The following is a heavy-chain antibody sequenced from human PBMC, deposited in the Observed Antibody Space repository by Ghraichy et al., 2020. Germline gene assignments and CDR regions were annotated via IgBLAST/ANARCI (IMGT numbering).Heavy chain of an antibody. CDR1: GFTFSSYS. CDR2: ITSSSRNT. Sequence: GGSLRLSCVGSGFTFSSYSMNWVRQSPGKGLEWVSYITSSSRNTFYADPVKGRFTISRDNAQNSLSLQMNSLRDEDTAVYYCARERRLNYYYGMDVWGQGTTVTVSS. D-gene: IGHD2-8*01. J-gene: IGHJ6*02. V-gene: IGHV3-48*02. CDR3: ARERRLNYYYGMDV.